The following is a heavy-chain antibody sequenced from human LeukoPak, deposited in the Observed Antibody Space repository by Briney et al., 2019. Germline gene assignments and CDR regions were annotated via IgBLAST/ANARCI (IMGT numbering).Heavy chain of an antibody. Sequence: QSGGSLRLSCAASGFTFSSYSMTWVRQAPGKGLEWVAVISYDGSAKYYADSVKGRFTISRDNSKNTLYLQMNSLRVEDTAVYYCARDPSQDDYWGQGTLITVSS. CDR1: GFTFSSYS. J-gene: IGHJ4*02. CDR3: ARDPSQDDY. CDR2: ISYDGSAK. V-gene: IGHV3-30*03.